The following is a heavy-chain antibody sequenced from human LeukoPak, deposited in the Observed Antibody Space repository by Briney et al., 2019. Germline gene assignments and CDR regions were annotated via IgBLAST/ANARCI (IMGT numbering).Heavy chain of an antibody. Sequence: GGSLSLSCAASEVTFSGYWMNWVRQAPGKGPGWVANINQDGSEKHYVDSVKGRFTISRDNAKNSLFLQMNSLRVEDTAVFYCARDGFVGAADYWGQGTLVTVSS. CDR2: INQDGSEK. J-gene: IGHJ4*02. D-gene: IGHD6-13*01. V-gene: IGHV3-7*01. CDR1: EVTFSGYW. CDR3: ARDGFVGAADY.